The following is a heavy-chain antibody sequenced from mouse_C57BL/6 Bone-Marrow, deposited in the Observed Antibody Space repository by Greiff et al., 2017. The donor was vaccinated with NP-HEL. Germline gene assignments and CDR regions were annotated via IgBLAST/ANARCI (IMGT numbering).Heavy chain of an antibody. CDR3: AREKTNLLWLRRVFAY. Sequence: VQLQQSGAELARPGASVKMSCKASGYTFTSYTMHWVKQRPGQGLEWIGYINPSSGYTKYNQKFKDKATLTADKSSSTAYMQLSSLTSEDSAVYYCAREKTNLLWLRRVFAYWGQGTLVTVSA. CDR2: INPSSGYT. CDR1: GYTFTSYT. D-gene: IGHD2-2*01. V-gene: IGHV1-4*01. J-gene: IGHJ3*01.